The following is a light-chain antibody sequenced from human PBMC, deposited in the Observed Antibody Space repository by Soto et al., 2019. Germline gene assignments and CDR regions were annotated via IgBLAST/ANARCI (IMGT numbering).Light chain of an antibody. Sequence: EVVMTESPAALSVSPGERATLSCRASQSVRSHLAWYQQKPGQAPSLLIFCASTRATGIPARFSGSGSGTEFTLTISSLQSEDVAVYYCQRYNNWPPWTFGQGTKVDIK. J-gene: IGKJ1*01. CDR3: QRYNNWPPWT. CDR1: QSVRSH. CDR2: CAS. V-gene: IGKV3-15*01.